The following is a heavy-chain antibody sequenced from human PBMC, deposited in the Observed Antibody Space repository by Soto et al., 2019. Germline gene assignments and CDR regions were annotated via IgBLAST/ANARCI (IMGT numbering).Heavy chain of an antibody. D-gene: IGHD4-17*01. CDR3: ARDGHYGDYEGSFDY. V-gene: IGHV3-30-3*01. Sequence: QVQLVESGGGVVQPGRSLRVSCAASGITFSSYAMHWVRQAPGKGLEWVAVISYDGSNKYYADSVKGRFTISRDNSKNTLYLQMNSLRAEDTAVYYCARDGHYGDYEGSFDYWGQGTLVTVSS. CDR2: ISYDGSNK. CDR1: GITFSSYA. J-gene: IGHJ4*02.